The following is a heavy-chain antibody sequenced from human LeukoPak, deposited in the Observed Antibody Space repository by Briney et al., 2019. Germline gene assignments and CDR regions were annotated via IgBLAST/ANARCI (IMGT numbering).Heavy chain of an antibody. CDR2: ISISSSYI. CDR1: GFTFSSYT. CDR3: ARDLGYCSSTSCYFLSFDY. J-gene: IGHJ4*02. D-gene: IGHD2-2*01. V-gene: IGHV3-21*01. Sequence: GGALRVSCAASGFTFSSYTMNWVREAPGEGLGWVSSISISSSYIYYADSVKCRFTISRDNAKNSLYLQMNSLRAEDTAVYYCARDLGYCSSTSCYFLSFDYWGQGTLVTVSS.